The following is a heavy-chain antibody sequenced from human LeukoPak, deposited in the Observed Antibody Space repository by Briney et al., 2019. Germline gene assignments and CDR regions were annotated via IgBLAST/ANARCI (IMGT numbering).Heavy chain of an antibody. CDR3: ARDLYSNYPFDY. J-gene: IGHJ4*02. V-gene: IGHV3-11*06. D-gene: IGHD4-11*01. Sequence: GRFTISRDNAKNSLYLQMNNLRAEDTAVYYCARDLYSNYPFDYWGQGTLDTASS.